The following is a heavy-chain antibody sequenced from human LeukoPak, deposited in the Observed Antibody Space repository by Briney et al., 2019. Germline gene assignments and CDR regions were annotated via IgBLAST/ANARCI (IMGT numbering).Heavy chain of an antibody. D-gene: IGHD2-2*01. Sequence: GGSLRLSCAASGFTFSSYGMHWVRQAPGKGLEWVSVIYSGGSTYYADSVKGRFTISRDNSKNTLYLQMNSLRAEDTAVYYCARRVASIRFCISTSCFDYWGQGTLVTVSS. CDR3: ARRVASIRFCISTSCFDY. J-gene: IGHJ4*02. CDR2: IYSGGST. CDR1: GFTFSSYG. V-gene: IGHV3-66*04.